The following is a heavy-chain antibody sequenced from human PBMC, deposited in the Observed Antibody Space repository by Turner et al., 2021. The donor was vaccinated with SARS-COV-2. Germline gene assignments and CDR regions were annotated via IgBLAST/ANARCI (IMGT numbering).Heavy chain of an antibody. J-gene: IGHJ6*02. V-gene: IGHV1-69*01. D-gene: IGHD3-10*01. Sequence: QVQLVQSGAEVKKPGSSVKVSCKASGGTFSRYAISWVRQAPGQGLEWMGGIIPISGTANHAQKFQGRVTITADESTSTAYVELSSLRSEETAVYYCARGKNYYGSGSYYPTHYYYGMDVWGQGTTVTVSS. CDR3: ARGKNYYGSGSYYPTHYYYGMDV. CDR1: GGTFSRYA. CDR2: IIPISGTA.